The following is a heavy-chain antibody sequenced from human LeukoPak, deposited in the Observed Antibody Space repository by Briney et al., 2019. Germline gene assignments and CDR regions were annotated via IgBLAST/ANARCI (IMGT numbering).Heavy chain of an antibody. V-gene: IGHV1-69*04. Sequence: GASVKVSCKASGGTFSSYAISWVRQAPGQGLEWMGRIIPILGIANYAQKFQGRVTITADESTSTAYMELSSLRSEDTAVYYCAAGGVYDLFDYWGQETLVTVSS. CDR2: IIPILGIA. D-gene: IGHD5/OR15-5a*01. J-gene: IGHJ4*02. CDR3: AAGGVYDLFDY. CDR1: GGTFSSYA.